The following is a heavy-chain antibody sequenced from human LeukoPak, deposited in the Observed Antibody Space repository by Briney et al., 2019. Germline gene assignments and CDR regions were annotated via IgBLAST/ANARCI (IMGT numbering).Heavy chain of an antibody. Sequence: SVKVSCKTSDDTFSTSAISWVRQAPGQGLEWMGRIIPMLGTASNAEKFYGRVTITAGKSTSTTYLELNSLRSDDTAVYYCARTGRDTSSSNPFDLWGQGTRVTVSS. J-gene: IGHJ4*02. CDR1: DDTFSTSA. CDR3: ARTGRDTSSSNPFDL. D-gene: IGHD6-13*01. V-gene: IGHV1-69*06. CDR2: IIPMLGTA.